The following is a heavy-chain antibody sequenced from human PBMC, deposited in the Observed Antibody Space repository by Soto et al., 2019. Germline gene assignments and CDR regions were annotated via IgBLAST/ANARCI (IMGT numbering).Heavy chain of an antibody. V-gene: IGHV4-34*01. CDR1: GGSFSGYY. Sequence: SETLSLTCAVYGGSFSGYYWSWIRQPPGKGLEWIGEINHSGSTNYNPSLKSRVTISVDTSKNQFSLKLSSVTAADTAVYYCARGVDIVVVVAAPTAFDIWGQGTMVTVSS. D-gene: IGHD2-15*01. CDR2: INHSGST. J-gene: IGHJ3*02. CDR3: ARGVDIVVVVAAPTAFDI.